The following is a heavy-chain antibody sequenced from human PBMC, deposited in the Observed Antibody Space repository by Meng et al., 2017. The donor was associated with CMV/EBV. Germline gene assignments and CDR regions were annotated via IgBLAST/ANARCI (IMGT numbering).Heavy chain of an antibody. CDR1: GYTFTSYY. Sequence: ASVKVSCKPSGYTFTSYYMHWVRQAPGQGLEWMGIINPSGGSTSYAQNFQGRVTMTRDTSTSTVYMELSSLRSEDTAVYYCASAGCSSTSCHKGDAFDIWGQGTMVTVSS. J-gene: IGHJ3*02. V-gene: IGHV1-46*01. D-gene: IGHD2-2*01. CDR2: INPSGGST. CDR3: ASAGCSSTSCHKGDAFDI.